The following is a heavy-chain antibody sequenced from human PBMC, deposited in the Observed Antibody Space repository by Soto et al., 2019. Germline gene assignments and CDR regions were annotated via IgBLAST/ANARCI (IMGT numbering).Heavy chain of an antibody. CDR1: GGSLSGYY. V-gene: IGHV4-34*01. J-gene: IGHJ5*02. D-gene: IGHD3-10*01. Sequence: SETLSLTCAVSGGSLSGYYWSWIRQPPGKGLEWIGEINHSGSTNYNPSLKSRVTISVDTSKNQFSLKLSSVTAADTAVYYCARGSVMVRPSDTVNWFDPWGQGTLVTVSS. CDR3: ARGSVMVRPSDTVNWFDP. CDR2: INHSGST.